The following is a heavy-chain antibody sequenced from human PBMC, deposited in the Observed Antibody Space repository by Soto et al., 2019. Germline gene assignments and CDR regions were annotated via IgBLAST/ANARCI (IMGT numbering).Heavy chain of an antibody. Sequence: SETLSLTCTVSGGSISSSSYYWGWIRQPPGKGLEWIGSIYHGGSTYYNPSLNSRVTLSIDMTNNHVSLILNSVTAADTAVYYCARVGPWVPYYYDSSPYTFENWFDPWGQGTLVTVSS. J-gene: IGHJ5*02. CDR3: ARVGPWVPYYYDSSPYTFENWFDP. CDR1: GGSISSSSYY. V-gene: IGHV4-39*02. CDR2: IYHGGST. D-gene: IGHD3-22*01.